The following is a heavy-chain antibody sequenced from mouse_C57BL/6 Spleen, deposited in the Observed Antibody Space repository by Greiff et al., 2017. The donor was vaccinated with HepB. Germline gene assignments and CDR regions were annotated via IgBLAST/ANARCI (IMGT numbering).Heavy chain of an antibody. D-gene: IGHD4-1*02. CDR3: TRGQLGWFAY. CDR2: IDPETGGT. J-gene: IGHJ3*01. V-gene: IGHV1-15*01. Sequence: QVQLQQSGAELVRPGASVTLSCKASGYTFTDYEMHWVKQTPVHGLEWIGAIDPETGGTAYNQKFKGKAILTADKSSSTAYMERRSLTSEDSAVYYCTRGQLGWFAYWGQGTLVTVSA. CDR1: GYTFTDYE.